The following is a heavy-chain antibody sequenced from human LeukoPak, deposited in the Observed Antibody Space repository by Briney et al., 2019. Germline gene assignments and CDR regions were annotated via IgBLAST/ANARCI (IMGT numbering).Heavy chain of an antibody. CDR3: ARAPAGPPYYYMDV. Sequence: SETLSLTCTVSGGSISSSSYYWGWIRQPPGKGLEWIGSIYYSGSTNYNPSLRSRVTISVDTSKNQFSLNLTSVTAADTAVYYCARAPAGPPYYYMDVWGTGTTVAVSS. J-gene: IGHJ6*03. V-gene: IGHV4-39*07. CDR1: GGSISSSSYY. CDR2: IYYSGST.